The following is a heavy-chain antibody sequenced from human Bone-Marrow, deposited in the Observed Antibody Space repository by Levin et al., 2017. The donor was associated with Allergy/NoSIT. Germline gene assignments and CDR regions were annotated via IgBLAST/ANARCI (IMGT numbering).Heavy chain of an antibody. CDR2: IFPILGIP. D-gene: IGHD6-13*01. V-gene: IGHV1-69*04. Sequence: ASVKVSCKASGDTFDRYPISWVRQAPGQGLEWMGRIFPILGIPNFAQKFQDRVTLTADKSTNTAYMELSSLTSEDTAMYYCARVKIAAAGTIDSWGQGTLVTVSS. J-gene: IGHJ4*02. CDR1: GDTFDRYP. CDR3: ARVKIAAAGTIDS.